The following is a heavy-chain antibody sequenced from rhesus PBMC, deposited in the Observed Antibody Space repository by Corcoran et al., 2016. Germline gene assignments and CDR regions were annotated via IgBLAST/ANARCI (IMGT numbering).Heavy chain of an antibody. CDR1: GGSISDDYY. Sequence: QVQLQESGPGLVKPSETLSLTCAVSGGSISDDYYWSWIRQPPGKGLEWFGYIYGSGGCTHYNSFLKNQVIISMNTSKNQFSLKLRSVTAADTAVYYCARGSSGSWNYWGQGVLVTVSS. D-gene: IGHD6-25*01. J-gene: IGHJ4*01. V-gene: IGHV4-106*01. CDR3: ARGSSGSWNY. CDR2: IYGSGGCT.